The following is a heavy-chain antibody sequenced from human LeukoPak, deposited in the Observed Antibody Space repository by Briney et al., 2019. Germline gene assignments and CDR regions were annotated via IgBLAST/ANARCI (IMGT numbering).Heavy chain of an antibody. CDR1: GGSISSSSYY. V-gene: IGHV4-39*01. CDR2: IYYSGST. J-gene: IGHJ5*02. D-gene: IGHD2-21*01. CDR3: ASLPILARRFDP. Sequence: SQTLSLTCTVSGGSISSSSYYWGWIRQPPGKGLEWIGSIYYSGSTYYNPSLKSRVTISVDTSKNQFSLKLSSVTAADTAVYYCASLPILARRFDPWGQGTLVTVSS.